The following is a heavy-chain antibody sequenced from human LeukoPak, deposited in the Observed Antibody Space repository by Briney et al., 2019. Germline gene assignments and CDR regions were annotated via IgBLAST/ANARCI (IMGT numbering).Heavy chain of an antibody. J-gene: IGHJ4*02. CDR1: GLTFSSNG. D-gene: IGHD3-10*01. CDR2: ISYDGNDK. V-gene: IGHV3-30*18. CDR3: AKDLGGWTVRGPMPSDY. Sequence: GGSLRLSCAASGLTFSSNGMHWVRQAPGKGLEWVAVISYDGNDKDHADSVKGRFTISRDNSKNTLYLQMNSLRAEDTAVYYCAKDLGGWTVRGPMPSDYWGQGTLVTVSS.